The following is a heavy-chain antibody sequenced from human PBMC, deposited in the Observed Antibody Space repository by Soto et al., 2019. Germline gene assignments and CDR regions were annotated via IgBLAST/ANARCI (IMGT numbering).Heavy chain of an antibody. CDR2: ISGSGGST. V-gene: IGHV3-23*01. Sequence: GGPLGLSWAALGFTFGGFAMSWVRQAPGRGLEWVSAISGSGGSTYSADPVKGRFTISRDNSKNTLYLQMNSLGAEDTAVYYCAKARGSSTPAPGSYWGQGSLVTVSS. CDR1: GFTFGGFA. CDR3: AKARGSSTPAPGSY. J-gene: IGHJ4*02. D-gene: IGHD3-16*01.